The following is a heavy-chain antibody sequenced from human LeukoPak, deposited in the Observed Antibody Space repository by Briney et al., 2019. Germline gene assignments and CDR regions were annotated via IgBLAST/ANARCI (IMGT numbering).Heavy chain of an antibody. CDR1: GYSFTSYW. Sequence: GESLKISCKGSGYSFTSYWIGWVRQMPGKGLEWMGIIYPGDSDTRYSPSFQGQVTISADKSISTAYLQWSSLKASDTAMYYCARGSSDPYDSSGYYYGMDYYYMDVWGKGTTVTISS. CDR3: ARGSSDPYDSSGYYYGMDYYYMDV. J-gene: IGHJ6*03. D-gene: IGHD3-22*01. V-gene: IGHV5-51*01. CDR2: IYPGDSDT.